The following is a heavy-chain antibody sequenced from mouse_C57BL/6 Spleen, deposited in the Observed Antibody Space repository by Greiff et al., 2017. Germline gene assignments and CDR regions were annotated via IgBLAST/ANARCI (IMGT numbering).Heavy chain of an antibody. Sequence: EVQLVESGPGLVKPSQSLSLTCSVTGYSITSGYYWNWIRQFPGNKLEWMGYISYDGSNNYNPSLKTRISITRDTSKNQFFLKLNSVTTEDTATYYCAREGDDYWYFDVWGTGTTVTVSS. CDR2: ISYDGSN. J-gene: IGHJ1*03. CDR1: GYSITSGYY. D-gene: IGHD2-3*01. V-gene: IGHV3-6*01. CDR3: AREGDDYWYFDV.